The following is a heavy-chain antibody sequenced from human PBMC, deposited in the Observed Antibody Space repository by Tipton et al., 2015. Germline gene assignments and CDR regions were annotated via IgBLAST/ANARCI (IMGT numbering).Heavy chain of an antibody. CDR3: AREVYHGYYAEYLQE. Sequence: SLRLSCAASGFTFDDYAMHWVRQAPGKGLEWISEISWNSGSIGYADSVKGRFTISRDNAKNFVYLEMNSLRPEDTALYYCAREVYHGYYAEYLQEWGQGTVVIVSS. J-gene: IGHJ1*01. CDR2: ISWNSGSI. D-gene: IGHD3-22*01. CDR1: GFTFDDYA. V-gene: IGHV3-9*01.